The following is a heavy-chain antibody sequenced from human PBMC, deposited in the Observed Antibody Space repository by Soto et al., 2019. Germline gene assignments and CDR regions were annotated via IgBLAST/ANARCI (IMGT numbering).Heavy chain of an antibody. Sequence: SETLSLTCTVSGGSINTGGCYWSWIRQHPGRGLEWIGYIYYSGTTNYNPSLESRFTVSLDTSKNQFSLKLFSVTAADTAVYYCPRETVRGKDSEAFDIWGQGTMVTVSS. CDR2: IYYSGTT. CDR3: PRETVRGKDSEAFDI. D-gene: IGHD2-21*01. CDR1: GGSINTGGCY. J-gene: IGHJ3*02. V-gene: IGHV4-31*03.